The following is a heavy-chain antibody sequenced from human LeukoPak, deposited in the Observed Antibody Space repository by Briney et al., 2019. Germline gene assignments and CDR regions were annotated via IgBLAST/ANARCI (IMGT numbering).Heavy chain of an antibody. Sequence: SETLSLTCTVSGGSITYYYWSWIRQAPGKELEWIGYIYYSGNTNYNPSLKSRVTISVDTSESQFSLKLSSITAADTAVYYCARFGYGVRYFDYWGQGTLVTVSS. CDR2: IYYSGNT. V-gene: IGHV4-59*08. CDR1: GGSITYYY. D-gene: IGHD3-10*01. J-gene: IGHJ4*02. CDR3: ARFGYGVRYFDY.